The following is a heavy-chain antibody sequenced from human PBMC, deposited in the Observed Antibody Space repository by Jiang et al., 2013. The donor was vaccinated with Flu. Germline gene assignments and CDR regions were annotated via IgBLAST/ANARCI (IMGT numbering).Heavy chain of an antibody. J-gene: IGHJ4*02. Sequence: SGAEVKKPGASVKVSCKASGYTFTSYSMHWVRQAPGQGLEWMGIINPSGGSTNYAEKFQGRVTLTRDRSTTTVYMVLSSLRYDDTAVYYCARDGDGDGDYWGQGTLVTVSS. V-gene: IGHV1-46*01. D-gene: IGHD4-17*01. CDR1: GYTFTSYS. CDR2: INPSGGST. CDR3: ARDGDGDGDY.